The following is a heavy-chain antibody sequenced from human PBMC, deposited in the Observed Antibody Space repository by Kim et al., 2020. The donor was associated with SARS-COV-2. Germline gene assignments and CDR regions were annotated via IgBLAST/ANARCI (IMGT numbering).Heavy chain of an antibody. V-gene: IGHV3-48*03. CDR3: VREAIWRVPPSMDV. J-gene: IGHJ6*03. CDR1: GFTFSRFD. Sequence: GGSLRLSCAASGFTFSRFDMNWVRQAPGKGLEWVSYISSSGTTIYYADSVKGRFTISRDNAKNSLYLQMNNLRVDDTAVYFCVREAIWRVPPSMDVWG. CDR2: ISSSGTTI. D-gene: IGHD3-3*01.